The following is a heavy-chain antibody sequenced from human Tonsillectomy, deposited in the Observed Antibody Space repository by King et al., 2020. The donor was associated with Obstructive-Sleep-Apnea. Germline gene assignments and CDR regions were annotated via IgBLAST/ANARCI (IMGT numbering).Heavy chain of an antibody. J-gene: IGHJ6*02. CDR3: SRQQSYYYGRDV. D-gene: IGHD6-19*01. Sequence: VQLVESGTEGKKPGESLTISCKDSGYSFTSYWIGLVRQMRGKGLEWMGIIFPADSDTRSNPSFQVRVTISADKSISTAYLQWSSLKAADTAMYYCSRQQSYYYGRDVWRQGTTVTVSS. CDR2: IFPADSDT. CDR1: GYSFTSYW. V-gene: IGHV5-51*01.